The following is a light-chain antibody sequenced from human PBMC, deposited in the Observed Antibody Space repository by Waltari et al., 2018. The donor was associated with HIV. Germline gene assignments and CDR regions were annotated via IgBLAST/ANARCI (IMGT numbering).Light chain of an antibody. CDR2: DTS. CDR3: QHYYGSSRT. J-gene: IGKJ1*01. Sequence: IVLTQSPGTLSLSPGERAVLSCRASQSVSTKLAWYQQKSGQAPKLLIYDTSSRARGIPDRFSGSGSGAGFTLTISRLEPEDFAVYYCQHYYGSSRTFGQGTKVEIK. CDR1: QSVSTK. V-gene: IGKV3-20*01.